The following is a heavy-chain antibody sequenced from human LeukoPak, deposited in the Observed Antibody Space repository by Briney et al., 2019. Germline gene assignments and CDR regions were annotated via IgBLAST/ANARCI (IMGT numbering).Heavy chain of an antibody. CDR3: AKEIGRRIAVAGTDF. V-gene: IGHV3-23*01. CDR2: ISGSGGST. Sequence: GGSLRLSCAASGFTFSSYAMSWVRQAPGKGLEWASAISGSGGSTYYADSVKGRFTISRDNSKNTLYLQMNSLRAEDTAVYYCAKEIGRRIAVAGTDFWGQGTLVTVSS. CDR1: GFTFSSYA. D-gene: IGHD6-19*01. J-gene: IGHJ4*02.